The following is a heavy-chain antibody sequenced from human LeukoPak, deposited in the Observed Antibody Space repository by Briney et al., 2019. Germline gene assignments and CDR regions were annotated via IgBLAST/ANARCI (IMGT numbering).Heavy chain of an antibody. CDR1: GYTFTSYY. CDR2: INPSGGST. CDR3: ARGYDSSGYYYRAPFDI. V-gene: IGHV1-46*01. J-gene: IGHJ3*02. D-gene: IGHD3-22*01. Sequence: GASVKVSCKASGYTFTSYYMHWVRQAPGQGLEWMGIINPSGGSTSYAQKFQGRVTMTRDTSTSTVYMELSSLRSEDTAVYYCARGYDSSGYYYRAPFDIWGQGTMVTVSS.